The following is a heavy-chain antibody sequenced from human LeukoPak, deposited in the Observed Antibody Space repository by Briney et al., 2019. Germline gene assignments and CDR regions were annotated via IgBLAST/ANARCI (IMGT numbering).Heavy chain of an antibody. Sequence: SETLSLTCTVSGDSISSGGYYWSWLRHHPGKGLEWIGYTYYGGSTYYTPTLESRVSISIDTSAYQFSLKLSSVTAADTAVYYCARSGPHGGWYYFDYWGQGILVTVSS. CDR1: GDSISSGGYY. CDR2: TYYGGST. CDR3: ARSGPHGGWYYFDY. J-gene: IGHJ4*02. D-gene: IGHD6-19*01. V-gene: IGHV4-31*03.